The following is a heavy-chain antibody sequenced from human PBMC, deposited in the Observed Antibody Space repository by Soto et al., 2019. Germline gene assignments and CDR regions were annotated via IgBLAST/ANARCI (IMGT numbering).Heavy chain of an antibody. J-gene: IGHJ5*02. CDR2: IYSSGST. D-gene: IGHD3-3*01. CDR3: ARGRRFSDWFDP. V-gene: IGHV4-4*07. Sequence: SETLSLTCTVTGGTISGYYWTWIRQSAGGGLEWIGRIYSSGSTNYNPSLKSRVTISLDTSVNHFSLRLSSVTAADTAVYYCARGRRFSDWFDPWGQGTLVTVS. CDR1: GGTISGYY.